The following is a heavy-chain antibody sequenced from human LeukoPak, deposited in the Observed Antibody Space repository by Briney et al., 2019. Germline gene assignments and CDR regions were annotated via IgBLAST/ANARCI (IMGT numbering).Heavy chain of an antibody. D-gene: IGHD6-19*01. CDR1: GYTFTNYG. J-gene: IGHJ4*02. V-gene: IGHV1-18*01. CDR3: ARGRSGWLFDC. Sequence: GASVKVSCKASGYTFTNYGLSWVRQAPGQGLEWMGWISAYNGNTHYAQKFQDRITMTTATTTSTAYMELRSLRSDDTSVYYCARGRSGWLFDCWGQGSLVPVSS. CDR2: ISAYNGNT.